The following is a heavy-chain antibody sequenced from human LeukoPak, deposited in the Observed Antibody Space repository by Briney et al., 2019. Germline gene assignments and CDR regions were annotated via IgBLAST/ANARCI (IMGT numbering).Heavy chain of an antibody. CDR3: ARDGNSGYTFDY. D-gene: IGHD5-12*01. CDR2: VYTSGST. CDR1: GGSISSYY. J-gene: IGHJ4*02. Sequence: SETLSLTCTVSGGSISSYYWSWIRQPAGKGLEWIGRVYTSGSTKYNPSLKSRVTMSVDTSKNQFSLKLSSVTAADTAVYYCARDGNSGYTFDYWGQGTLVTVSS. V-gene: IGHV4-4*07.